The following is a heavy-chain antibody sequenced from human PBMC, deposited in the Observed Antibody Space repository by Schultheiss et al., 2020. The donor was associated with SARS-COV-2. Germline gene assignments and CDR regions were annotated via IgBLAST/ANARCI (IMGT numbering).Heavy chain of an antibody. V-gene: IGHV4-30-4*01. CDR3: ARDQGFAIFGVVNQNWFDP. D-gene: IGHD3-3*01. CDR1: GGSISSGDYY. Sequence: SETLSLTCTVSGGSISSGDYYWSWIRQPPGKGLEWIGYIYYSGSTYYNPSLKSRVTISVDTSKNQFSLKLSSVTAADTAVYYCARDQGFAIFGVVNQNWFDPWGQGTLVTVSS. CDR2: IYYSGST. J-gene: IGHJ5*02.